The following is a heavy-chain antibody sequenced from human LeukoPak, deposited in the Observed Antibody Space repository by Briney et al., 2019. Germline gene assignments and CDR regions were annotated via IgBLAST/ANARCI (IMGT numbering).Heavy chain of an antibody. CDR2: IYHTGST. J-gene: IGHJ4*02. CDR3: ARDAGTVTTPFDY. V-gene: IGHV4-38-2*02. CDR1: GYSISSGYY. Sequence: SETLSLTCAVYGYSISSGYYWGWIRQPPGKGLEWIGSIYHTGSTYYNPSLKSRVTISVDTSKNQFSLNLSSVTAADTAVYYCARDAGTVTTPFDYWGQGTLVTVSS. D-gene: IGHD4-17*01.